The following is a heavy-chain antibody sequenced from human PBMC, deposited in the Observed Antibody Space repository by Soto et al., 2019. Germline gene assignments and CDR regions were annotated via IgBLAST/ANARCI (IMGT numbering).Heavy chain of an antibody. CDR3: ARDAYIVVVPAAMSRDYGMDV. J-gene: IGHJ6*02. CDR1: GVTFSDYY. D-gene: IGHD2-2*01. CDR2: ISSSGSTI. Sequence: AXGSLRLSCAASGVTFSDYYISWIRQAPGKGLDWVSYISSSGSTIYYADSVKGRFTISRDNAKNSLYLQMNSLRAEDTAVYYCARDAYIVVVPAAMSRDYGMDVSGQGTAVTVSS. V-gene: IGHV3-11*01.